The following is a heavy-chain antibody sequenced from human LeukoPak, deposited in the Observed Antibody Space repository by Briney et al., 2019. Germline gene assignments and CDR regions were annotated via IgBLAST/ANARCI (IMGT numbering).Heavy chain of an antibody. D-gene: IGHD2-15*01. V-gene: IGHV3-48*03. CDR2: ISSSGSTI. CDR1: GFTFSSYE. Sequence: PGGSLRLSCAASGFTFSSYEMNWVRQAPGKGLEWVPYISSSGSTIYYADSVKGRFTISRDNAKNSLYLQMNSLRAEDTAVYYCARGGYCSGGSCYDPYNWFDPWGQGTLVTVSS. CDR3: ARGGYCSGGSCYDPYNWFDP. J-gene: IGHJ5*02.